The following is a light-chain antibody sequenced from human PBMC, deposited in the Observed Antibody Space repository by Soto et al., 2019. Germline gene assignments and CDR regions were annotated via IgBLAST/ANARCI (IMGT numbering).Light chain of an antibody. CDR2: EGS. Sequence: QSALTQPASVSGSPGQSITISCTGTNSDVGTYELVSWYQQHPGRAPKLMIYEGSKRPSGVSNRFSGSKSRDTASLTISGLQAEDEANYYCCSYAASSALWVFGGGTKLTVL. J-gene: IGLJ3*02. V-gene: IGLV2-23*01. CDR1: NSDVGTYEL. CDR3: CSYAASSALWV.